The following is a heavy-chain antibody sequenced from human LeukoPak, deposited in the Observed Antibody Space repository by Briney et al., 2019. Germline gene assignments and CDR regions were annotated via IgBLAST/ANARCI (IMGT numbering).Heavy chain of an antibody. V-gene: IGHV4-34*01. Sequence: ASETLSLTCAVYGGSFSGYYWSWIRQPPGKGLEWIGEINHSGSTNYNPSLKSRVTISVDTSKNQFSLKLSSVTAADTAVYYCASMGHYYYGMDVWGQGTTVTVSS. CDR3: ASMGHYYYGMDV. J-gene: IGHJ6*02. CDR2: INHSGST. D-gene: IGHD3-10*01. CDR1: GGSFSGYY.